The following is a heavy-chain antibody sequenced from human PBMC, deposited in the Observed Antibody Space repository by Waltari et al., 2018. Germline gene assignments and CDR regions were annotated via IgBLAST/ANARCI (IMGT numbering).Heavy chain of an antibody. CDR1: GYSISSGYY. V-gene: IGHV4-38-2*01. J-gene: IGHJ6*02. D-gene: IGHD3-16*02. CDR2: IYHSGSP. CDR3: ARSYLNYYYYYGMYV. Sequence: QVQLQESGPGLVKPSETLSLTCAVSGYSISSGYYWGWIRQPPGKGLEWIGSIYHSGSPYYNPSLNSRVPIAVDTAKNPCSLKLSSLTAADTAVYYCARSYLNYYYYYGMYVWGQGTTVTVSS.